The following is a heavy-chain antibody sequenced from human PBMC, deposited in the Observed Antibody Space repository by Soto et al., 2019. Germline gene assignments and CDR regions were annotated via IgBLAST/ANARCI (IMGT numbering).Heavy chain of an antibody. CDR3: AKEQSSTTPGFDY. D-gene: IGHD6-13*01. V-gene: IGHV3-30*18. Sequence: GXSMRLSCPASGFTFTSYGMHWVRQAPGKGLEWVAVISYDGSNKYYADSVTGRFTISRDNSKNTLYLQMNSLRAEDTAVYYCAKEQSSTTPGFDYWGQGTLVTVSS. J-gene: IGHJ4*02. CDR2: ISYDGSNK. CDR1: GFTFTSYG.